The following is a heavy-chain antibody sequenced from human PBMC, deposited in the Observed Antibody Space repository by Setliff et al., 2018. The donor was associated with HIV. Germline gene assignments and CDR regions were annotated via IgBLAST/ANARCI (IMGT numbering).Heavy chain of an antibody. CDR1: GFTFSTYS. Sequence: PGGSLRLSCAASGFTFSTYSMNWVRLAPGRGLEWISSIGNSGSPIYYADSVKGRFTISRDNAKNSLYLQMNGLRAEDTAVYYCARDTWLRLIWYGFDIWGQGTLVTVSS. CDR3: ARDTWLRLIWYGFDI. CDR2: IGNSGSPI. D-gene: IGHD5-12*01. J-gene: IGHJ3*02. V-gene: IGHV3-21*01.